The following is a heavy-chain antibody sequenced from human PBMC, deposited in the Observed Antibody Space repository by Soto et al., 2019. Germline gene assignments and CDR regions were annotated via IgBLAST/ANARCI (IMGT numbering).Heavy chain of an antibody. D-gene: IGHD6-19*01. J-gene: IGHJ4*02. CDR2: IYYSGST. V-gene: IGHV4-59*01. Sequence: SETLSLTCTVSGGSISSYYWSWIRQPPGKGLEWIGYIYYSGSTNYNPSLKSRVTISVDTSKNQFSLKLSSVTAADTAVYYCARSVAVAADFDYWGQGTLVTVSS. CDR3: ARSVAVAADFDY. CDR1: GGSISSYY.